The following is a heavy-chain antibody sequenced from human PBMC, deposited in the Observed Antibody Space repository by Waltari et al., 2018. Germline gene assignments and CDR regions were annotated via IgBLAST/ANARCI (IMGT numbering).Heavy chain of an antibody. CDR3: ARLVWFGAWIDN. D-gene: IGHD3-10*01. CDR1: GDSIKTDTYY. V-gene: IGHV4-39*01. CDR2: IHSSVTT. J-gene: IGHJ4*02. Sequence: QVQLQESGPGMLRPSETLSLTCTVSGDSIKTDTYYWGWIRQSPGKGLECLGTIHSSVTTYLPASLAPRVTISVDTFNNRFSLNLRSATAADTAVYFCARLVWFGAWIDNWGQGSLVTVSS.